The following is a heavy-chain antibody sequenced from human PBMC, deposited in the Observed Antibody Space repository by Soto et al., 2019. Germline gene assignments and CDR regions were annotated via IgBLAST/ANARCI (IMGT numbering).Heavy chain of an antibody. CDR1: GFTFSSYA. V-gene: IGHV3-23*01. D-gene: IGHD2-2*01. J-gene: IGHJ6*02. CDR2: ISGSGGST. CDR3: AKDECSRNRCYEVMDYGMDV. Sequence: GGSLRLSCAASGFTFSSYAMSWVRQAPGKGLEWVSAISGSGGSTYYADSVKGRFTISRDNSKNTLYLQMNSLRPEDTAVYYSAKDECSRNRCYEVMDYGMDVCGQVTTVTVSS.